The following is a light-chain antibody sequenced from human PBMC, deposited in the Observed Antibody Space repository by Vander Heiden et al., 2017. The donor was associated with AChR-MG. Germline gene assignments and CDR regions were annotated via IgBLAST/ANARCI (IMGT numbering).Light chain of an antibody. V-gene: IGLV2-14*01. CDR2: DVS. CDR1: SSDVGGYNY. CDR3: SSYTSSSRV. J-gene: IGLJ3*02. Sequence: QSALTQPASVSGSPGQSITISCTGTSSDVGGYNYVSWYQQHPGKAPKLMIYDVSKRPSGVSNRFSGSKSGNTASLTISGLQAEDEADYYCSSYTSSSRVFGGGTKLNV.